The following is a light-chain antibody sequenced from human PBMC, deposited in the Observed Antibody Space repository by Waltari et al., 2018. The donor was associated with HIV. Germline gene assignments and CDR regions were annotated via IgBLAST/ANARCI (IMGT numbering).Light chain of an antibody. CDR3: QDYGSSRM. J-gene: IGKJ1*01. Sequence: ENVLTQSPGTLSLSPGQRANLPCRASQSVSGSYLAWYQQRSGQAPRLLIYGASSRATGIPDRFTGSGSGTDFTLSISRLEPEDFAMYYCQDYGSSRMFGQGTKVEIK. V-gene: IGKV3-20*01. CDR1: QSVSGSY. CDR2: GAS.